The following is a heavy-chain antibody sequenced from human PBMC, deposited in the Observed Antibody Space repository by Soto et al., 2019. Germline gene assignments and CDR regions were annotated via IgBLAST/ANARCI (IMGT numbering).Heavy chain of an antibody. CDR3: TTEIGQLARNDY. J-gene: IGHJ4*02. V-gene: IGHV3-15*07. Sequence: GGSLRLSCAASGFTFSNAWMNWVRQAPGKGLEWVGRIKSKTDGGTTDYAVPVKGRFTISRDDSKNTLYLQMNSLKTEDTAVYYCTTEIGQLARNDYWGQGTLVTVSS. D-gene: IGHD6-13*01. CDR2: IKSKTDGGTT. CDR1: GFTFSNAW.